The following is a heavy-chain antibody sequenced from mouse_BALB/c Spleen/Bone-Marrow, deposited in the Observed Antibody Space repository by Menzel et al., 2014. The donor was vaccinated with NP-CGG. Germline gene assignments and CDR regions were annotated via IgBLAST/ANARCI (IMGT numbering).Heavy chain of an antibody. CDR3: ARSTTTDYFDY. Sequence: VKLVESGPGLVAPSQSLSIPCTVSGFSLTSYGVHWVRQPPGKGLEWLGVIWAGGTTNYNSALMSRLSISKDNSKSRVFLKMNSLQTDDTAMYYCARSTTTDYFDYWGQGTTLTVSS. J-gene: IGHJ2*01. CDR2: IWAGGTT. CDR1: GFSLTSYG. D-gene: IGHD1-1*01. V-gene: IGHV2-9*02.